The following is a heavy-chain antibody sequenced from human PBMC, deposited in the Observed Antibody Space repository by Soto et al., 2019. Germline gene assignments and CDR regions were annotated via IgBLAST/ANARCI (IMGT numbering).Heavy chain of an antibody. D-gene: IGHD3-3*01. CDR3: ARDGRLNDFWSGTTDYYYGMDV. CDR2: IYSGGST. CDR1: GFTVSSNY. V-gene: IGHV3-53*01. Sequence: GSLRLSCAASGFTVSSNYMSWVRQAPGKGLEWVSVIYSGGSTYYADSVKGRFTISRHNSKNTLYLQMNSLRAEDTAVYYCARDGRLNDFWSGTTDYYYGMDVWGQGTTVTVSS. J-gene: IGHJ6*02.